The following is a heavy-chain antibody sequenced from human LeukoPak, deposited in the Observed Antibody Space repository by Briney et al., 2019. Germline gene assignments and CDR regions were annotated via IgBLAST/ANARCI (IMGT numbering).Heavy chain of an antibody. V-gene: IGHV3-7*01. CDR2: INLEGSEN. J-gene: IGHJ3*02. CDR1: GFIFSNYW. D-gene: IGHD6-19*01. Sequence: PGGSLRLSCAASGFIFSNYWMSRVPQAPGKGLEWVASINLEGSENYYVDSVEGRFTIFRDNAKNSLYLQINSLRAEDTALYYCGGWYDSGAFDMWGPGTVVIDSS. CDR3: GGWYDSGAFDM.